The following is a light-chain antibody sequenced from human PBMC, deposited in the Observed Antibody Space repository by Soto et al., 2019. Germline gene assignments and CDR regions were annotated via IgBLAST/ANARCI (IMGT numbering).Light chain of an antibody. CDR1: SRDIVTYYL. CDR3: RSYAGYTTYV. CDR2: EAT. J-gene: IGLJ1*01. Sequence: QSVLIQPASVSGSPRQSITISYTGTSRDIVTYYLVSWYQQHPGKVPNLIIYEATKRPSGVSSRCSGSKSGATVSLTISGSQAEDEADYYCRSYAGYTTYVFGSGSKVTVL. V-gene: IGLV2-23*01.